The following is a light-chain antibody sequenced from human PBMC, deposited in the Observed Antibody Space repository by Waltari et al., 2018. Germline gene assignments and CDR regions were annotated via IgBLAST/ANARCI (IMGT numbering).Light chain of an antibody. CDR1: QGISSW. CDR3: QQVNSYPWT. Sequence: DIQMTQSPSSVSASVGDRVTITCRASQGISSWLAWYQQKPGKAPKLLILDASTLQSGVPSRFSGSGSGTEFSLTISSLQPEDFASYYCQQVNSYPWTFGQGTKVEIK. J-gene: IGKJ1*01. CDR2: DAS. V-gene: IGKV1-12*01.